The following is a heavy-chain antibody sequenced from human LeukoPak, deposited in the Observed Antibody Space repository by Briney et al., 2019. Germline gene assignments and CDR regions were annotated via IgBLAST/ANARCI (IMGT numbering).Heavy chain of an antibody. Sequence: ASVKVSCKASGYTFTSYDINWVRQATGQGLEWMGWMNPNSGNTGYAQKFQGRVTMTRNTSISTAYMELSSLRSEDTAVYYCARVGGVYYYHYGMDVWGQGTTVTVSS. CDR2: MNPNSGNT. J-gene: IGHJ6*02. CDR1: GYTFTSYD. D-gene: IGHD3-16*01. CDR3: ARVGGVYYYHYGMDV. V-gene: IGHV1-8*01.